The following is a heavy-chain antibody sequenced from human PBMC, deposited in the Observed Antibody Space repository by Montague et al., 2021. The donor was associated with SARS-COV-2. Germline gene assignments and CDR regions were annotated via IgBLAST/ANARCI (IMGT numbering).Heavy chain of an antibody. Sequence: SETLSLTCAVSDGSISSPNWWNWVRQPPGKGLEWIGEIYYTGNTNYNPSLKSRVTIFIDKSKNHFSLHLSSVTAADTAVYYCARGGTYHYGMDVWGQGTTVAVS. CDR2: IYYTGNT. V-gene: IGHV4-4*02. CDR3: ARGGTYHYGMDV. CDR1: DGSISSPNW. J-gene: IGHJ6*02. D-gene: IGHD3-16*01.